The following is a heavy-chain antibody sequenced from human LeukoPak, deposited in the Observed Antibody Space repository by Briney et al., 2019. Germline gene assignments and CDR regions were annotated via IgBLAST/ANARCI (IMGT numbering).Heavy chain of an antibody. Sequence: PGGSLRLSCAASGFTFDDYGMSWVRQAPGKGLEWVSGINWNGGSTGYADSVKGRFTISRDNAKNSLYLQMNSLRAEDTALYYCARVHGVAGILDSDAFDIWGQGTMVTVSS. D-gene: IGHD6-19*01. CDR1: GFTFDDYG. J-gene: IGHJ3*02. V-gene: IGHV3-20*04. CDR3: ARVHGVAGILDSDAFDI. CDR2: INWNGGST.